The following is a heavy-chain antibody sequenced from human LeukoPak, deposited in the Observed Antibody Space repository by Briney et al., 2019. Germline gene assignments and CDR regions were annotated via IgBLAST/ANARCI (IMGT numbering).Heavy chain of an antibody. J-gene: IGHJ4*02. CDR3: ARVGVSGYSYTDY. D-gene: IGHD5-18*01. CDR1: GYTFTSYD. CDR2: INPSGGST. V-gene: IGHV1-46*01. Sequence: GASVKVSCKASGYTFTSYDINWVRQAPGQGLEWMGIINPSGGSTSYAQKFQGRVTMTRDTSTSTVYMELSSLRSEDTAVYHCARVGVSGYSYTDYWGQGTLVTVSS.